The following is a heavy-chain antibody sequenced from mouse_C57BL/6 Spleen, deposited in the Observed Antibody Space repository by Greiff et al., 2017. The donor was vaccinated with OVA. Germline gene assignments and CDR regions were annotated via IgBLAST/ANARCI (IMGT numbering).Heavy chain of an antibody. CDR2: IYPSDSET. Sequence: QVQLKESGAELVRPGSSVKLSCKASGYTFTSYWMDWVKQRPGQGLEWIGNIYPSDSETHYNQKFKDKATLTVDKSSSTAYMQLSSLTSEDSAVYYCARYDYGSSFYWGQGTTLTVSS. D-gene: IGHD1-1*01. CDR3: ARYDYGSSFY. V-gene: IGHV1-61*01. J-gene: IGHJ2*01. CDR1: GYTFTSYW.